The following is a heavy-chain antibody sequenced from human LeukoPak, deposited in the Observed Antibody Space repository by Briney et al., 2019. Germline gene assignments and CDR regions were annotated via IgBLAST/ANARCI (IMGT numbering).Heavy chain of an antibody. D-gene: IGHD7-27*01. J-gene: IGHJ4*02. CDR2: IDNVGGNI. CDR3: VRERGETGRTDY. Sequence: GGSLRLSCAGSGFTFSTYWLHWVREAPGKGLMCGSRIDNVGGNIRYADSVKGRFTISRDNAKNTVYLQMNSLRGEDTAVYYCVRERGETGRTDYWGQGTLVTVYS. V-gene: IGHV3-74*01. CDR1: GFTFSTYW.